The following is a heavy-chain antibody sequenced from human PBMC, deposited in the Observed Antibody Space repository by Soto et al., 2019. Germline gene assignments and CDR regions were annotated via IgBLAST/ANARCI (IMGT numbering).Heavy chain of an antibody. D-gene: IGHD3-9*01. CDR2: ISYDGSNK. V-gene: IGHV3-30-3*01. CDR3: ARDYGGGYRFTIFGAAFDI. CDR1: GFTFSSYA. Sequence: GGSLRLSCAASGFTFSSYAMHWVRQAPGKGLEWVAVISYDGSNKYYADSVKGRFTISRDNSKNTLYLQMNSLRAEDTAVYYCARDYGGGYRFTIFGAAFDIWGQGTMVTVSS. J-gene: IGHJ3*02.